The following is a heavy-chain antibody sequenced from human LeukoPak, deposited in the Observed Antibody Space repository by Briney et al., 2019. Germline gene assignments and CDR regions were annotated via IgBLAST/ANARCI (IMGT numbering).Heavy chain of an antibody. CDR1: GFTVSGNY. J-gene: IGHJ4*02. CDR3: ARRAGGYSHPYDY. D-gene: IGHD4-23*01. V-gene: IGHV3-53*01. Sequence: GGSLRLSCAVSGFTVSGNYMSWVRHAPGKGLEWVSLIYSGGTTYYADSVKGRFTISSDNSKNTSYLQMNSLRAEDTAVYYCARRAGGYSHPYDYWGQGILVTVSS. CDR2: IYSGGTT.